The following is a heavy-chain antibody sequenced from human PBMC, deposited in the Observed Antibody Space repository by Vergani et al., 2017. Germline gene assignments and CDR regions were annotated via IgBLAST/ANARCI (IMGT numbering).Heavy chain of an antibody. J-gene: IGHJ6*02. D-gene: IGHD2-8*01. Sequence: QMQLVQSGAEVKKTGSSVKVSCKASGYTFTYRYLHWVRQAPGQALEWMGWITPFNGNTNYAQKFQDRVTITRDRSMRTAYMELRSLRSDDTAVYYCARDLRMTPFYGLDVWGQGTTVTVSS. CDR1: GYTFTYRY. CDR2: ITPFNGNT. CDR3: ARDLRMTPFYGLDV. V-gene: IGHV1-45*02.